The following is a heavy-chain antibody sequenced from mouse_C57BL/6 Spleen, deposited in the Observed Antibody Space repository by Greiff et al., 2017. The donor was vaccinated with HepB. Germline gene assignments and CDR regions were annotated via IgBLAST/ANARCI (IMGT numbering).Heavy chain of an antibody. Sequence: EVKLQESGAELVRPGASVKLSCTASGFNIKDDYMHWVKQRPEQGLEWIGWIDPENGDTEYASKFQGKATITADTSSNTAYLQLSSLTSEDTAVYYCTTNYYFDYWGQGTTLTVSS. CDR3: TTNYYFDY. J-gene: IGHJ2*01. CDR1: GFNIKDDY. CDR2: IDPENGDT. V-gene: IGHV14-4*01.